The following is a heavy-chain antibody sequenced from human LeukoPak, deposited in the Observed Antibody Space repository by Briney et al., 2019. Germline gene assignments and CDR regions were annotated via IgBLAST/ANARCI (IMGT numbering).Heavy chain of an antibody. CDR1: GFTFSSYG. V-gene: IGHV3-30*18. D-gene: IGHD6-13*01. J-gene: IGHJ5*02. CDR2: ISYDGSNK. Sequence: GGSLRLSWAAAGFTFSSYGMHWVRQAPGKGLEWVAAISYDGSNKYYADSVKGRFTISRDNSKNTLYLQMNSLRAEDTAVYYCAKGFYGYSRSWYSGNWFDPWGQGTLVTVSS. CDR3: AKGFYGYSRSWYSGNWFDP.